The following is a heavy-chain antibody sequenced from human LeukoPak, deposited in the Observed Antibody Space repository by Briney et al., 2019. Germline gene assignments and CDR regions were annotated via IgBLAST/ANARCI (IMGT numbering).Heavy chain of an antibody. CDR3: ASLNYDSSGPGHFDL. V-gene: IGHV3-7*01. CDR2: IKQDGSEK. Sequence: PGGSLRLSCAASGFTFSSYWMSWVRQAPGKGLEWVANIKQDGSEKYYVDSVKGRFTISRDNAKSSLYLQMNSLRAEDTAVYYCASLNYDSSGPGHFDLWGRGTLVTVSS. D-gene: IGHD3-22*01. J-gene: IGHJ2*01. CDR1: GFTFSSYW.